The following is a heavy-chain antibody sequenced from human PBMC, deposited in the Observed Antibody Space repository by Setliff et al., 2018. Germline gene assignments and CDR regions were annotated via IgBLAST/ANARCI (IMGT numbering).Heavy chain of an antibody. J-gene: IGHJ4*02. CDR2: ISHSGSA. CDR1: GGSFSTYF. D-gene: IGHD2-2*01. CDR3: RLAHCNTTSCEEALDF. Sequence: SETLSLTCAVYGGSFSTYFWSWIRQPPGKGLEWIGEISHSGSANYNPSLKSRVTMSVGTSKNQFSLNLNSVTAADTAVYYLRLAHCNTTSCEEALDFWSQGTLVTVSS. V-gene: IGHV4-34*01.